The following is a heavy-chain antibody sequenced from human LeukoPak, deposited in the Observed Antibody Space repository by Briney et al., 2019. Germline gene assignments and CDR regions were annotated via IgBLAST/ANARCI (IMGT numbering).Heavy chain of an antibody. CDR3: AKDSDSSGWYYFDY. CDR2: IYSGGST. Sequence: GSLRLSCAASGFTVSSNYMSWVRQAPGKGLEWVSIIYSGGSTFYADSVKGRFTISRDNSKNTLYLQMNSLKAEDTAVYYCAKDSDSSGWYYFDYWGQGTLVTVSS. V-gene: IGHV3-53*05. J-gene: IGHJ4*02. D-gene: IGHD6-19*01. CDR1: GFTVSSNY.